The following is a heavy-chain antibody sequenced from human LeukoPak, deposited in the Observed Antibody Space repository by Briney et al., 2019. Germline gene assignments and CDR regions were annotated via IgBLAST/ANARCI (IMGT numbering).Heavy chain of an antibody. CDR1: GGSISTSNYY. V-gene: IGHV4-39*07. Sequence: SETLSLTCTVSGGSISTSNYYWGWIRQPPGKGLEWIGNIFYSGSTYYSPSLKSRVTISLDTSRNQFSLKLNSVTAADTAVYYCARGLAMVRGVIIDGRWFDPWGQGTLVTVSS. CDR3: ARGLAMVRGVIIDGRWFDP. J-gene: IGHJ5*02. CDR2: IFYSGST. D-gene: IGHD3-10*01.